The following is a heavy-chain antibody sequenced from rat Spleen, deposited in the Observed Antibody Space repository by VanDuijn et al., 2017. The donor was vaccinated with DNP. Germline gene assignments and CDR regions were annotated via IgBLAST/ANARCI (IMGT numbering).Heavy chain of an antibody. D-gene: IGHD1-9*01. Sequence: EVQLVESGGGLVQPGRSLKLSCAASGFTFSNYDMAWVRQTPTQGLEWVASISRSGDSIYYRDSVKGRFTVSRDNPKSTLYLEMDSLRSEDTATYYCTGTYHYWGQGVMVTVSS. J-gene: IGHJ2*01. CDR1: GFTFSNYD. CDR2: ISRSGDSI. V-gene: IGHV5-27*01. CDR3: TGTYHY.